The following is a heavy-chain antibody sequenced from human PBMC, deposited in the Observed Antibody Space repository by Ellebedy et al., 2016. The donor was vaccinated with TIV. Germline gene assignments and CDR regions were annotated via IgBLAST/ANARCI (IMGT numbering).Heavy chain of an antibody. Sequence: GESLKISCAASGFTFSSYAMSWVRQAPGRRLEWVSAISGSGGSTHYLDSVRGRFTISRDNSKNTLYLQMTSLRAGDTAVYYCAKAPTAIFAHFYYYYYYMDVWGKGTTVTVSS. CDR2: ISGSGGST. J-gene: IGHJ6*03. D-gene: IGHD2-21*02. CDR3: AKAPTAIFAHFYYYYYYMDV. CDR1: GFTFSSYA. V-gene: IGHV3-23*01.